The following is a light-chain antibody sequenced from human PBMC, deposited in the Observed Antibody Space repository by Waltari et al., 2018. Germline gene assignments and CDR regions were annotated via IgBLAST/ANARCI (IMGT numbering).Light chain of an antibody. CDR1: QGIGNS. CDR3: QQGYSYPFT. CDR2: RAS. V-gene: IGKV1-NL1*01. Sequence: DIQMTQSPSSLSASVGDTVTITCQASQGIGNSLNWYQQKPGKAPKLLIYRASSLQSGIPSRVSVSGSGTDFTLTISSLQPEDFATYYCQQGYSYPFTFGPGTKLDIK. J-gene: IGKJ3*01.